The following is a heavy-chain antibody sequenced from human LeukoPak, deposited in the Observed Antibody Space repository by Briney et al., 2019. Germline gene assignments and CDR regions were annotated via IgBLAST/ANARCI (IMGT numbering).Heavy chain of an antibody. J-gene: IGHJ4*02. Sequence: GASVKVSCKASGYTFTGYYMHWVRQAPGQGLEWMGWINPNSGGTNYAQKLQGRVTMTRDTSISTAYMELSRLRSDDTAVYYCARDRWDYDSSGCFDYWGQGTLVTVSS. CDR2: INPNSGGT. D-gene: IGHD3-22*01. CDR1: GYTFTGYY. CDR3: ARDRWDYDSSGCFDY. V-gene: IGHV1-2*02.